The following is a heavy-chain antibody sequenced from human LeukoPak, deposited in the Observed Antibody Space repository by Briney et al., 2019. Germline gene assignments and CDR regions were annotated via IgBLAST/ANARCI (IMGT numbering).Heavy chain of an antibody. CDR2: INDRGST. D-gene: IGHD6-13*01. Sequence: PSETLSLTCTVPGGPVSGYYWSWIRQPPGQGLEWLGHINDRGSTNYNPSLQGRVTISIDTSKNQFSLKVNSVTAADTAVYYCVRDSRYGSGWFEDGLDFWGQGTTVTVSS. V-gene: IGHV4-59*02. CDR3: VRDSRYGSGWFEDGLDF. CDR1: GGPVSGYY. J-gene: IGHJ6*02.